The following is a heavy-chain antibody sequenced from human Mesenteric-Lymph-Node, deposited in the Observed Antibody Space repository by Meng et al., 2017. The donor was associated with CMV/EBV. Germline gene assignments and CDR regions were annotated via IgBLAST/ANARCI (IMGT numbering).Heavy chain of an antibody. D-gene: IGHD3-9*01. Sequence: SGYTFTNYGVNWMRQAPGQELEWLGWVSAYNGNTYYAQKFQGRVTMTTDTSTTTAYMDLRSVRSDDTAVYFCARYYDMLTHYRDFDYWGQGTLVTVSS. J-gene: IGHJ4*02. CDR1: GYTFTNYG. CDR2: VSAYNGNT. V-gene: IGHV1-18*04. CDR3: ARYYDMLTHYRDFDY.